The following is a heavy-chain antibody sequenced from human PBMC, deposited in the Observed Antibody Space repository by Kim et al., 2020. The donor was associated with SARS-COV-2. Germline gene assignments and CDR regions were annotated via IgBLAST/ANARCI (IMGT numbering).Heavy chain of an antibody. D-gene: IGHD5-18*01. CDR2: TSYMSNWDN. Sequence: SQTLSLTCAISGDSISSNSVAWYWIRQSPSRGLEWLGRTSYMSNWDNDYAVSVKRRINVNPDTSQNHFSLQLNSVTPEDTAVYYDARGYKYGLDHWSQGTLVSVS. CDR1: GDSISSNSVA. CDR3: ARGYKYGLDH. V-gene: IGHV6-1*01. J-gene: IGHJ4*02.